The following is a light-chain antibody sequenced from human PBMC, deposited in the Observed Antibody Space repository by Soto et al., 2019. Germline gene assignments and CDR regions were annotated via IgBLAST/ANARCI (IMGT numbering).Light chain of an antibody. CDR1: QSISKF. V-gene: IGKV1-39*02. CDR2: AAS. Sequence: DIQMTQSPSFLSASVGDRFTITFRASQSISKFLNWYQQKSGEAPNLLIYAASNLHSGVPSRFSGSGSGTDFTLTISSLEPEDFAVYYCQQRSNWPRTFGQGTKVDIK. J-gene: IGKJ1*01. CDR3: QQRSNWPRT.